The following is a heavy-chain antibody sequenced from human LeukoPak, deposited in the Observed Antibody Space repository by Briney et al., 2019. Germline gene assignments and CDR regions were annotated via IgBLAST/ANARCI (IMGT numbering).Heavy chain of an antibody. CDR1: GFTFSSYW. V-gene: IGHV3-7*03. D-gene: IGHD4-17*01. CDR3: ARGQTTMTN. J-gene: IGHJ4*02. CDR2: INQDGSEK. Sequence: PGGSLRLSCAASGFTFSSYWMSWVRQAPGKGLEWVANINQDGSEKYYVDSGKGRFTISRDNAKNSLYLKMNSLRAEDTAVYFCARGQTTMTNWGQGTLVTVSS.